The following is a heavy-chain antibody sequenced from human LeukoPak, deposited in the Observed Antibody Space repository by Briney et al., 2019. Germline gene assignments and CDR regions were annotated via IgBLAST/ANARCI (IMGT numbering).Heavy chain of an antibody. CDR1: GYTFTSYD. CDR3: ARSYYDFWSGYYAFDI. CDR2: MKPNSGNT. V-gene: IGHV1-8*03. J-gene: IGHJ3*02. D-gene: IGHD3-3*01. Sequence: GASVKVSSKASGYTFTSYDINWVRQATGQGLEWMGWMKPNSGNTGYAQKFQGRVTITRNTSISTAYMELSSLRSEDTAVYYCARSYYDFWSGYYAFDIWGQGTMVTVSS.